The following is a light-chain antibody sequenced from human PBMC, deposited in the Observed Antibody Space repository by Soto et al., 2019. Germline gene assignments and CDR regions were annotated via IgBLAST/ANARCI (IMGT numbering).Light chain of an antibody. Sequence: MTHSPSTLSASVWDRVTITCRASQNINEYLAWYQHKPGQTPRLLIYGASTRATGIPARFSGTGSGTDFTLTISRLQSEDFAVYYCQQYNNWTWTIGQGTKVDIK. CDR2: GAS. CDR1: QNINEY. CDR3: QQYNNWTWT. J-gene: IGKJ1*01. V-gene: IGKV3-15*01.